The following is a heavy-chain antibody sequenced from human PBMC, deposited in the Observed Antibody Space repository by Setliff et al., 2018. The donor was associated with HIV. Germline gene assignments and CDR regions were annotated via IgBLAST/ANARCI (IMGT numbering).Heavy chain of an antibody. J-gene: IGHJ4*02. D-gene: IGHD3-10*01. Sequence: SVKVSCKASGGDFRNYAISWVRQAPGQGLEWAGGILPLLNSPNFAQRFEGRVTLTADETTRTVYMDFTSLRPDDTAVYYCARVQVSGTYPIDYWGQGTLVTVSS. V-gene: IGHV1-69*13. CDR3: ARVQVSGTYPIDY. CDR1: GGDFRNYA. CDR2: ILPLLNSP.